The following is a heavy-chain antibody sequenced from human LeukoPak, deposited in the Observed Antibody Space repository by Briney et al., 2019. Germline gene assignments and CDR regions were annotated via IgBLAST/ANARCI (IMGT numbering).Heavy chain of an antibody. D-gene: IGHD4-17*01. CDR3: ARVGTTGYFDY. Sequence: PSETLSLTCAVYGGSFSGYYWSWIRQPPGKGLERIGEINHSGSTNYNPSLKSRVTISVDTSRNQFSLKLSSVTAADTAVYYCARVGTTGYFDYWGQGTLVTVSS. J-gene: IGHJ4*02. CDR1: GGSFSGYY. CDR2: INHSGST. V-gene: IGHV4-34*01.